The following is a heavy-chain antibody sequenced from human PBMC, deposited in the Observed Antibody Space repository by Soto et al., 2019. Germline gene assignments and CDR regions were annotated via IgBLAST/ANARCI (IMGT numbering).Heavy chain of an antibody. CDR2: IIPIFGTA. CDR1: GGTFSSYA. J-gene: IGHJ6*02. Sequence: ASVKVSCKASGGTFSSYAISWVRQAPGQGLEWMGGIIPIFGTANYAQKFQGRVTITADESTSTAYMELSSLRSEDTAVYYCASRPLDFWSGYPPLKDYYYYGMDVWGQGTTVTVSS. V-gene: IGHV1-69*13. CDR3: ASRPLDFWSGYPPLKDYYYYGMDV. D-gene: IGHD3-3*01.